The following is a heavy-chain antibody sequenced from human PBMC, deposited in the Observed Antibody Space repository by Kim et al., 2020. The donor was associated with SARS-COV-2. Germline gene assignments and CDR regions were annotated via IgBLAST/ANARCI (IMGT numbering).Heavy chain of an antibody. CDR2: IIPIFGTA. Sequence: SVKVSCKASGGTFSSYAISWVRQAPGQGLEWMGGIIPIFGTANYAQKFQGRVTITADESTSTAYMELSSLRSEDTAVYYCASSIIDIVVVVAAKSGYYYYGMDVWGQGTTVTVSS. J-gene: IGHJ6*02. CDR3: ASSIIDIVVVVAAKSGYYYYGMDV. V-gene: IGHV1-69*13. D-gene: IGHD2-15*01. CDR1: GGTFSSYA.